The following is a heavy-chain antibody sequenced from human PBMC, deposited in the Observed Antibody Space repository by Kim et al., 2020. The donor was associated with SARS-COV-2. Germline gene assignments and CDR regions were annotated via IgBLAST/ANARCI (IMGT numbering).Heavy chain of an antibody. CDR3: ARGFDP. Sequence: YSGSTNSNTALKSQVTISVDKSKDQFSRKRSSVTAADTAMYYCARGFDPWGQGTLVTVSS. CDR2: YSGST. V-gene: IGHV4-59*08. J-gene: IGHJ5*02.